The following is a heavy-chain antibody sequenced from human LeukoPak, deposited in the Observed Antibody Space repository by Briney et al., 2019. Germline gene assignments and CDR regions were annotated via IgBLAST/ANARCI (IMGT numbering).Heavy chain of an antibody. J-gene: IGHJ4*02. CDR2: ISGSGGGT. Sequence: GGSLRLSCAASGFTFSSYAMRWVRQAPGKGLEWVSAISGSGGGTYYANSVKGRFTISRDNSRDTLYLQMNSLRAEDTALYFCAKTPDYYGSGSSSYIDCWGQGTLVSVSS. D-gene: IGHD3-10*01. CDR1: GFTFSSYA. CDR3: AKTPDYYGSGSSSYIDC. V-gene: IGHV3-23*01.